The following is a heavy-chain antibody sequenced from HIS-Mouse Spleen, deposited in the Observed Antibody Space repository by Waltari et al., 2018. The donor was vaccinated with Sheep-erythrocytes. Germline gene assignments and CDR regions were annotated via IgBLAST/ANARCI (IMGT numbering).Heavy chain of an antibody. V-gene: IGHV4-39*01. Sequence: QLQLQESGPGLVKPSETLSLTCTVSVGSISSSSYYWGWIRQPPGKGLEWIGSIYYSGSTYYNPSLKSRVTISVDTSKNQFSLKLSSVTAADTAVYYCARHKDTAMVHFDYWGQGTLVTVSS. CDR1: VGSISSSSYY. J-gene: IGHJ4*02. D-gene: IGHD5-18*01. CDR2: IYYSGST. CDR3: ARHKDTAMVHFDY.